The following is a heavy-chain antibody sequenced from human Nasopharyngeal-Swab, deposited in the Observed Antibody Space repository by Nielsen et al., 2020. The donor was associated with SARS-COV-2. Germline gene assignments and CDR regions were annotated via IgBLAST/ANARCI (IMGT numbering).Heavy chain of an antibody. CDR2: IYYSGST. Sequence: SETLSLTCTVSGGSISSYYWSWIRQPPGKGLEWIGYIYYSGSTNCNPSLKSRFTISVDTSKNQFSLKLSSVTAADTAVYYCAREGHTGSVVDYWGQGTLVTVSS. J-gene: IGHJ4*02. D-gene: IGHD2-15*01. CDR3: AREGHTGSVVDY. V-gene: IGHV4-59*01. CDR1: GGSISSYY.